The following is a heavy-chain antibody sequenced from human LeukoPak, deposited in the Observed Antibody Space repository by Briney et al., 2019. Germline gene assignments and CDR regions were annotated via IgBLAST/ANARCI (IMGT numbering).Heavy chain of an antibody. J-gene: IGHJ4*02. V-gene: IGHV4-34*01. CDR2: INHSGST. CDR1: GGSFSGYY. Sequence: SETLTLTCAVYGGSFSGYYWSWIRQPPGKGLEWIGEINHSGSTNYNPSLKSRVTISVDTSKNQFSLKLSSVTAADTAVYYCARHVGVAALDYWGQGTLVTVSS. CDR3: ARHVGVAALDY. D-gene: IGHD1-26*01.